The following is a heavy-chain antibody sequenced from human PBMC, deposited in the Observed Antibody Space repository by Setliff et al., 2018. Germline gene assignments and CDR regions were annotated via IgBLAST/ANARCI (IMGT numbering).Heavy chain of an antibody. D-gene: IGHD3-16*01. J-gene: IGHJ4*02. V-gene: IGHV3-48*01. Sequence: PGGSLRLSCAASGFAFSTYRMNWVRQAPGKGLEWVSYITSSSSTIDYADSVKGQFTISRDDAKNSLYLQMNSLRAEDTAVYYCARDGGEYWGQGTLVTVSS. CDR2: ITSSSSTI. CDR1: GFAFSTYR. CDR3: ARDGGEY.